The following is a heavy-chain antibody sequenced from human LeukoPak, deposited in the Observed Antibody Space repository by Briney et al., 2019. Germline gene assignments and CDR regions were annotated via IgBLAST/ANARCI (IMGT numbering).Heavy chain of an antibody. Sequence: GGSLRLSCAASGFTFRSYSMNWVRQAPGKGLEWVSSINSDSNYIYYADSLQGRFTISRDNSKNSLYLQMNSLRAEDTAVYYCAVAYYYGSGDAFDIWGQGTKVTVSS. CDR1: GFTFRSYS. CDR3: AVAYYYGSGDAFDI. J-gene: IGHJ3*02. V-gene: IGHV3-21*01. D-gene: IGHD3-10*01. CDR2: INSDSNYI.